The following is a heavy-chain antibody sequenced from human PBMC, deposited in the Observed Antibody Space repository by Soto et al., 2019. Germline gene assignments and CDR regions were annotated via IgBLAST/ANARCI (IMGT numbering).Heavy chain of an antibody. Sequence: QVQLVQSGAEVKKPGSSVKVSCKASGGTFSSYAISWVRQAPGQGREWMGGIIPIFGTANYAQKFQGRVTITADESTGTAYLAVSRLRTGETAGDFCAEHLGLSGFSVYGGQGTLVTLSS. CDR1: GGTFSSYA. D-gene: IGHD3-16*01. CDR3: AEHLGLSGFSVY. V-gene: IGHV1-69*01. J-gene: IGHJ4*02. CDR2: IIPIFGTA.